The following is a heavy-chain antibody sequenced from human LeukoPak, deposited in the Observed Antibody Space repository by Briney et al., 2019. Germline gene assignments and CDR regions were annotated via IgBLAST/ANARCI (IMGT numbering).Heavy chain of an antibody. CDR2: IWYDGSNK. D-gene: IGHD5-12*01. CDR3: ARGRAVQGWLRHPFDY. J-gene: IGHJ4*02. V-gene: IGHV3-33*08. CDR1: GFTLSDYY. Sequence: GGSLRLSCAASGFTLSDYYMTWIRQAPGKGLEWVAVIWYDGSNKYYADSVKGRFTISRDNSKNTLYLQMNSLRAEDTAVYYCARGRAVQGWLRHPFDYWGQGTLVTVSS.